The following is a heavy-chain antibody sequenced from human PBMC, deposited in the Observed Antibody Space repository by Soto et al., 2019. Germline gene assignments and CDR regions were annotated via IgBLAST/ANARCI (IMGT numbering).Heavy chain of an antibody. CDR3: ARTLLYCSSTSCHYYYYYGMDV. J-gene: IGHJ6*02. V-gene: IGHV4-34*01. Sequence: PSETLSLTCAVYGGSFSGYYWRWIRQPPGKGLEWIGEINHSGSTNYNPSLKSRVTISVDTSKNQFSLKLSSVTAADTAVYYCARTLLYCSSTSCHYYYYYGMDVWGQGTTVTVS. D-gene: IGHD2-2*01. CDR1: GGSFSGYY. CDR2: INHSGST.